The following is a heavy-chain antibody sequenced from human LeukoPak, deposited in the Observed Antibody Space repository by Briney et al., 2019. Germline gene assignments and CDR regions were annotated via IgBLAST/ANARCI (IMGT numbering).Heavy chain of an antibody. CDR2: IYTSGST. V-gene: IGHV4-4*07. CDR1: GGSISSYY. Sequence: SETLSLTCTVSGGSISSYYWSWIRQPAGKGLEWIGRIYTSGSTNYNPSLKSRVTMSVDTSKNQFSLKLSSVTAADTAVYYCARSDNFGVVVAATFDAFDIWGQGTMVTVSS. CDR3: ARSDNFGVVVAATFDAFDI. D-gene: IGHD2-15*01. J-gene: IGHJ3*02.